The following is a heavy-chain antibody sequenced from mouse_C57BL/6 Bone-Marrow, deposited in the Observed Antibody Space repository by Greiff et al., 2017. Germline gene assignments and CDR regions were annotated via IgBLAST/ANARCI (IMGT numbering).Heavy chain of an antibody. Sequence: VQLQQSGPELVKPGASVKISCKASGYSFTSYYIHWVKQRPGQGLEWIGWIYPGSGNTKYNEKFKGKATLTADTSSSTAYMQLSSLTSEDSAVYYCTGLYYAMDYWGQGTSVTVSS. J-gene: IGHJ4*01. CDR3: TGLYYAMDY. CDR1: GYSFTSYY. V-gene: IGHV1-66*01. D-gene: IGHD3-1*01. CDR2: IYPGSGNT.